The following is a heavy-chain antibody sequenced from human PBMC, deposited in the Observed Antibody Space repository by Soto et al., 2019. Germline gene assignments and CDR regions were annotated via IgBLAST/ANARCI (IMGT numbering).Heavy chain of an antibody. CDR1: GFTFDDYA. J-gene: IGHJ4*02. V-gene: IGHV3-9*01. D-gene: IGHD3-3*01. CDR2: ISWNSGSI. Sequence: EVPLVESGGGLVQPGRSLRLSCAASGFTFDDYAMHWVRQAPGKGLEWVSGISWNSGSIGYADSVKGRFTISRDNAKNSLYLQMNSLRAEDTALYYCAKDRHYDFWSGYLDYWGQGTLVTVSS. CDR3: AKDRHYDFWSGYLDY.